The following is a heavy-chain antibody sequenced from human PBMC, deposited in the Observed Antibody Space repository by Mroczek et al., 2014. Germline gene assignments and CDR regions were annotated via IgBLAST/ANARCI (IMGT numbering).Heavy chain of an antibody. J-gene: IGHJ4*02. D-gene: IGHD3-16*01. V-gene: IGHV4-34*01. CDR2: INHSGST. Sequence: QVQLQQWGAGLLKPSETLSLTCAVYGGSFSGYYWSWIRQPPGKGLEWIGEINHSGSTNYNPSLKSRVTISVDTSKNQFSLKLSSVTAADTAVYYCARSPARLGGKSYYFDYWGQGTLVTVSS. CDR3: ARSPARLGGKSYYFDY. CDR1: GGSFSGYY.